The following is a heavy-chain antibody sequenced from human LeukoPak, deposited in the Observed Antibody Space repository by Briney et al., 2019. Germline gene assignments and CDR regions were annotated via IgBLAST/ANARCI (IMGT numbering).Heavy chain of an antibody. J-gene: IGHJ6*04. V-gene: IGHV3-11*01. D-gene: IGHD3-3*01. CDR2: ISSSGSTI. CDR3: ARVSYDFWSGHFGVVNV. CDR1: GSTFSDYY. Sequence: GGSLRLSCAASGSTFSDYYMSWIRQAPGKGPEWVSYISSSGSTIYYADSVKGRFTISRDNAKNSLYLQMNSLRAEDTAVYYCARVSYDFWSGHFGVVNVWGKGTTVTVSS.